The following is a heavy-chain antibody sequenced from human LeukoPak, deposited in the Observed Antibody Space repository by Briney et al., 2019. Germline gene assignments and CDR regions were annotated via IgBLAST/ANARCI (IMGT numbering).Heavy chain of an antibody. Sequence: ASVKVSCKASGGTFSKYTISWVRQAPGQGLEWMGGIIPIFGTANYAQKFQGRVTITADESTSTAYMELSSLRSEDTAVYYCARVATVMGPLDYWGQGTLVTVSS. CDR2: IIPIFGTA. CDR1: GGTFSKYT. V-gene: IGHV1-69*13. CDR3: ARVATVMGPLDY. D-gene: IGHD3-16*01. J-gene: IGHJ4*02.